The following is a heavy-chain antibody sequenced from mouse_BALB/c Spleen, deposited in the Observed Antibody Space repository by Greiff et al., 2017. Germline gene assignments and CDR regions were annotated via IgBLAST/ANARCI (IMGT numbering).Heavy chain of an antibody. V-gene: IGHV2-6-4*01. CDR1: GFSLSRYS. Sequence: VQLMESGPGLVAPSQSLSITCTVSGFSLSRYSVHWVRQPPGKGLEWLGMIWGGGSTDYNSALNSRLSISKDNSKSQVFLKMNSLQTDDTARYYCARGITTVVDAMDYWGQGTSVTVSS. CDR2: IWGGGST. J-gene: IGHJ4*01. CDR3: ARGITTVVDAMDY. D-gene: IGHD1-1*01.